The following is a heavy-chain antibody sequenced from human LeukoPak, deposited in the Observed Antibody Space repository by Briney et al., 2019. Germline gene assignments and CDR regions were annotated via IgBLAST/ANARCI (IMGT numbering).Heavy chain of an antibody. Sequence: GGSLRLSCAASGFTFSSYWMHCVRQAPGKGLVWFSRINSDGSSTSYADSVKGRFTISRDNAKNTLYLQMNSLRAEDTAVYYCARVALRYLRGHYYGMDVWGKGTTVTVSS. D-gene: IGHD3-9*01. CDR2: INSDGSST. CDR1: GFTFSSYW. J-gene: IGHJ6*04. V-gene: IGHV3-74*01. CDR3: ARVALRYLRGHYYGMDV.